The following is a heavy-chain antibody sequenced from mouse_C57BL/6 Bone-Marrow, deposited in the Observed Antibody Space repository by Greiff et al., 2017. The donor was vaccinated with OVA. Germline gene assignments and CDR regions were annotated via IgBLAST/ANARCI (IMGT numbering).Heavy chain of an antibody. J-gene: IGHJ3*01. Sequence: VHVKQSGPELVKPGASVKIPCKASGYTFPDYNMAWVKQSHGKSLEWIGDINPNNGGTIYNQKFKGKATLTVDKSSSTAYMELRSLTSEDTAVYYCARSYYYGGGLFAYWGQGTLVTVSA. D-gene: IGHD1-1*02. CDR2: INPNNGGT. CDR1: GYTFPDYN. CDR3: ARSYYYGGGLFAY. V-gene: IGHV1-18*01.